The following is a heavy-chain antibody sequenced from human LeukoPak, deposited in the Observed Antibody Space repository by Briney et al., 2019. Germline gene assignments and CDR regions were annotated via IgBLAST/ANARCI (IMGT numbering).Heavy chain of an antibody. V-gene: IGHV7-4-1*02. Sequence: GASVKVSCKASGYTFTNYALNWVRQAPGQGLEWMGWIHPSTGNPTYAQGFTGRFVFSLDTSVSTTYLQISSLKAEDTAVYYCARVVGLTGYSSSWYSGYYYYMDVWGKGTTVTASS. CDR2: IHPSTGNP. J-gene: IGHJ6*03. CDR3: ARVVGLTGYSSSWYSGYYYYMDV. D-gene: IGHD6-13*01. CDR1: GYTFTNYA.